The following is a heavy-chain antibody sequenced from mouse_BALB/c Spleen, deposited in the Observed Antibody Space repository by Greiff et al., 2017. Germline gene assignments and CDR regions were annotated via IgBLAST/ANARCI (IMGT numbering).Heavy chain of an antibody. D-gene: IGHD1-1*01. J-gene: IGHJ2*01. Sequence: EVQLQQSGPELVKPGASVKMSCKASGYTFTSYVMHWVKQKPGQGPEWIGYINPYNDGTKYNEKFKGKATLTSDKSSSTAYMELSSLTSEDSAVYYCARLGYYGSSYFDDWGQGTTLTVSS. CDR1: GYTFTSYV. V-gene: IGHV1-14*01. CDR3: ARLGYYGSSYFDD. CDR2: INPYNDGT.